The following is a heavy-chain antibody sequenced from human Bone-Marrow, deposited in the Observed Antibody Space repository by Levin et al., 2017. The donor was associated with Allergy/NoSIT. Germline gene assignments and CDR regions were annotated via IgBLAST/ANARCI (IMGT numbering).Heavy chain of an antibody. J-gene: IGHJ5*02. D-gene: IGHD3-22*01. CDR1: GGTFSTYA. CDR2: INPNSGHT. Sequence: ASVKVSCKTSGGTFSTYAISWVRQAPGQGLEYMGYINPNSGHTGFAQKFQGRLTMTRNSSITTAYMELSGLRSEDTAIYYCAKGDCYSGSCYGPDWFDPWGQGTQVTVSS. CDR3: AKGDCYSGSCYGPDWFDP. V-gene: IGHV1-8*02.